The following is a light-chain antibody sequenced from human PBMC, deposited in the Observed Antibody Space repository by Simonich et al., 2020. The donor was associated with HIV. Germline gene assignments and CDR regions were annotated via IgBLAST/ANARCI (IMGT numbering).Light chain of an antibody. CDR2: EGS. CDR1: SSDVGIYNL. CDR3: CSYAGSGTLV. J-gene: IGLJ3*02. Sequence: QSALTQPPSASGSPGQSITISCTGTSSDVGIYNLVSWYQQHPGKAPKLMIYEGSKRPSGVSNRFSGSKSGNTASLTISGLQAEDEADYYCCSYAGSGTLVFGGGTKLTVL. V-gene: IGLV2-23*01.